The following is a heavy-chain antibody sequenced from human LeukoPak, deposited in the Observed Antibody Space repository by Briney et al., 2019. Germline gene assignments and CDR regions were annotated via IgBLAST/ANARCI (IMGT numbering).Heavy chain of an antibody. Sequence: SGGSLRLSCAASGFIFGVSTMHWVRQAPGKGLEFVSSISTAGRSTYYADSAKGRFAISRDNSKNTLYLQMNSLRAEDTAVYYCARDIDAFDIWGQGTMVTVSS. CDR3: ARDIDAFDI. J-gene: IGHJ3*02. CDR2: ISTAGRST. CDR1: GFIFGVST. V-gene: IGHV3-64*04.